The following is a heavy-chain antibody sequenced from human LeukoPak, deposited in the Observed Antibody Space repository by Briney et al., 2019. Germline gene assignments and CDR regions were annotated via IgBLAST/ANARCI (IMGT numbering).Heavy chain of an antibody. J-gene: IGHJ6*03. CDR1: GVNVNTNY. V-gene: IGHV3-53*01. CDR2: IYSGGST. CDR3: EITIFGALIRSNYMDV. Sequence: PGGSLRLSCAVSGVNVNTNYMTWVRQAPGKGLEWVSVIYSGGSTYYADSVRGRFIISRDKSRNTLYLQMNSLRDDDTAVYYCEITIFGALIRSNYMDVWGNGTTVIDSS. D-gene: IGHD3-3*01.